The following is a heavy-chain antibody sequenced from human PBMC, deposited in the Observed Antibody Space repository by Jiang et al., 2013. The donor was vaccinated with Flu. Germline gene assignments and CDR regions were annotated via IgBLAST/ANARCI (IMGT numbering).Heavy chain of an antibody. V-gene: IGHV3-23*01. Sequence: SLRLSCAASGFSFSSYGMNWVRQAPGKGLEWVSGISGSGGSRYYADSVKGRFTISRDDSKSRLYLQMNSLRVEDTAVYFCATNRGSGSSGYDLGFDYWGQGMLVTVSS. CDR2: ISGSGGSR. CDR3: ATNRGSGSSGYDLGFDY. J-gene: IGHJ4*02. D-gene: IGHD5-12*01. CDR1: GFSFSSYG.